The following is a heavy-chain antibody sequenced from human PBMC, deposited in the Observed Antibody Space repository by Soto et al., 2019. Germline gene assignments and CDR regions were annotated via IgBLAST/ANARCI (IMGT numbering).Heavy chain of an antibody. CDR3: VIFCGGDCYNY. V-gene: IGHV3-30-3*01. CDR2: ISFDGGDE. Sequence: QVQLVESGGGVGQPGMSRRLSCAASGFHFRSHAMHWVRQPPGKGPEWLATISFDGGDEFYADSVKGRFTISRDNSKSKLVLHMNSLRLEDTAVYYSVIFCGGDCYNYWGQGTLVTVSS. CDR1: GFHFRSHA. D-gene: IGHD2-21*02. J-gene: IGHJ4*02.